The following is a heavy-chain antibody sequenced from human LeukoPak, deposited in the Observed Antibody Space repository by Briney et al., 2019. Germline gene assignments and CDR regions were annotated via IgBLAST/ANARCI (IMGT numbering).Heavy chain of an antibody. CDR2: INPNSGGT. D-gene: IGHD2-8*02. CDR3: ARSRTPLVSDDAFDI. V-gene: IGHV1-2*02. CDR1: GYTFTGYY. J-gene: IGHJ3*02. Sequence: ASVKVSCKASGYTFTGYYMHWVRQAPGQGLEWMGWINPNSGGTNYAQKFQGRVTMTRDTSISTAYMELSRLRSDDTAVYYCARSRTPLVSDDAFDIWGQGTMVTVSS.